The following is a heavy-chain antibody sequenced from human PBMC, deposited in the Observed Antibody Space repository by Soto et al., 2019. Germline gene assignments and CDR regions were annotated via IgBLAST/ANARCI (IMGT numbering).Heavy chain of an antibody. CDR3: ARDRLMATAGTARHYFGLDV. J-gene: IGHJ6*01. D-gene: IGHD5-18*01. CDR1: GGSIRTGGYY. V-gene: IGHV4-31*03. CDR2: IYYSGST. Sequence: LFLTCTVSGGSIRTGGYYWSWVRQSPRRGLEWIGNIYYSGSTYYNPSLKSRLTISVDTSKNQFSLNLSSVTAADTAVYYCARDRLMATAGTARHYFGLDVWGQGTTVTVSS.